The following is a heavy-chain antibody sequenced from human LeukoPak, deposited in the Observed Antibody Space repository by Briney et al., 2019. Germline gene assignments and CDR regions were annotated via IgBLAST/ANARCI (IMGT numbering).Heavy chain of an antibody. CDR3: ARDRYYYGSSNRFDP. J-gene: IGHJ5*02. D-gene: IGHD3-10*01. CDR1: GGSFSGYY. Sequence: SETLSLTCAVYGGSFSGYYWSWIRQPAGKGLEWIGRIYTSGSTNYNPSLKSRVTMSVDTSKNQFSLKLSSVTAADTAVYYCARDRYYYGSSNRFDPWGQGTLVTVSS. CDR2: IYTSGST. V-gene: IGHV4-4*07.